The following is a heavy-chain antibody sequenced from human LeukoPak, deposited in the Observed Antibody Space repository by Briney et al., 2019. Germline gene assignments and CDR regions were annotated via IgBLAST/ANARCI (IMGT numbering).Heavy chain of an antibody. J-gene: IGHJ4*02. CDR2: IIPIFGTA. V-gene: IGHV1-69*05. CDR1: GGTFSSYA. Sequence: SVKVSCEASGGTFSSYAISWVRQAPGQGLEWMGRIIPIFGTANYAQKFQGRVTITTDESTSTAYMELSSLRSEDTAVYYCARGDGYNYFDYWCQGTLVTVSS. D-gene: IGHD5-24*01. CDR3: ARGDGYNYFDY.